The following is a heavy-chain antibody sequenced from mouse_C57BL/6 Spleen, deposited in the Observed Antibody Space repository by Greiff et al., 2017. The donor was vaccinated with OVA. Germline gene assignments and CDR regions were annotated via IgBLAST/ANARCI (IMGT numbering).Heavy chain of an antibody. J-gene: IGHJ2*01. V-gene: IGHV2-5*01. CDR2: IWRGGST. CDR3: ANNSYSSNYYCDY. CDR1: GFSLTSYG. D-gene: IGHD2-5*01. Sequence: QVQLQQSGPGLVQPSQSLSITCTVSGFSLTSYGVHWVRQSPGKGLEWLGVIWRGGSTDYNAAFMSRLSITKDNSKSQVFFKMNSLQADDTAIYYCANNSYSSNYYCDYWGQGTTLTVSS.